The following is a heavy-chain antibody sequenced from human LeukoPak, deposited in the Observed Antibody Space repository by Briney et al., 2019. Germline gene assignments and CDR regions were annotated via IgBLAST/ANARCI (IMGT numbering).Heavy chain of an antibody. CDR1: GGSISSSSYY. J-gene: IGHJ4*02. CDR2: INHSGST. CDR3: ARRTRAGRHFDY. V-gene: IGHV4-39*07. Sequence: SETLSLTCTVSGGSISSSSYYWGWIRQPPGKGLEWIGEINHSGSTNYNPSLKSRVTISVDTSKNQFSLKLSSVTAADTAVYYCARRTRAGRHFDYWGQGTLVTVSS.